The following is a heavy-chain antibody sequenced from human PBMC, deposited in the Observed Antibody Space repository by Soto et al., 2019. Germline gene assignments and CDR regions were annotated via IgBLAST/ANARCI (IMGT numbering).Heavy chain of an antibody. V-gene: IGHV1-69*02. CDR1: GGTFSSYT. J-gene: IGHJ5*02. CDR3: ARSELYGDYLDNWFDP. CDR2: IIPILGIA. Sequence: ASVKVSSKASGGTFSSYTISWVRQAPGQGLEWMGRIIPILGIANYAQKFQGRVTITADKSTSTAYMELSSLRSEDTAVYYCARSELYGDYLDNWFDPWGQGTLVTVSS. D-gene: IGHD4-17*01.